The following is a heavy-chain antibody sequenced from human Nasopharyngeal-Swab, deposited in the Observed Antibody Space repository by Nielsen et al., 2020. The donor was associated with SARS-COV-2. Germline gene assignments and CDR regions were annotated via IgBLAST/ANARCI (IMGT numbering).Heavy chain of an antibody. Sequence: WIRQPPGKGLEWVALISFDGSNKWYADSMKGRFTISRDISKNTVFLQMNSLRSDDTAVYYCARTHNWIDPWGQGTLVTVSS. V-gene: IGHV3-30-3*01. CDR3: ARTHNWIDP. CDR2: ISFDGSNK. J-gene: IGHJ5*02.